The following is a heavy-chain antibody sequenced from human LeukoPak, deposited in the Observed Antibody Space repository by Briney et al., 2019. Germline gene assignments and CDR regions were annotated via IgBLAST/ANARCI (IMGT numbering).Heavy chain of an antibody. CDR1: GYTFTSYG. CDR3: ARDWSGYSSGWYYGKHIVDI. Sequence: ASVKVSCKASGYTFTSYGISWVRQAPGQGLEWMGWISAYNGNTNYAQKLQGRVTMTTDTSTSTAYMELRSLRSDDTAVYYCARDWSGYSSGWYYGKHIVDIWGQGTMVTVSS. V-gene: IGHV1-18*01. CDR2: ISAYNGNT. J-gene: IGHJ3*02. D-gene: IGHD6-19*01.